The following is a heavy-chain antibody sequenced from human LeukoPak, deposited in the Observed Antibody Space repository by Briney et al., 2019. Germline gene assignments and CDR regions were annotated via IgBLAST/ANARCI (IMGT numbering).Heavy chain of an antibody. Sequence: GESLRLSCAASGFNFADYAMSWVRQAPGKGLEWVGFIRSKTYGGTTEYAASVKVRFTISRDDSKSIAYLQMNSLKTEDTAVYYCIREGAIDYWGQGTLVTVSS. CDR2: IRSKTYGGTT. J-gene: IGHJ4*02. CDR3: IREGAIDY. V-gene: IGHV3-49*04. CDR1: GFNFADYA. D-gene: IGHD3-16*01.